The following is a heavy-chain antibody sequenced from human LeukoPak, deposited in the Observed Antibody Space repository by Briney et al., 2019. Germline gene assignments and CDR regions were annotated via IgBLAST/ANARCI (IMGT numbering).Heavy chain of an antibody. V-gene: IGHV3-48*03. Sequence: GGSLRLSYAASGFTFSSYEMNWVRQAPGKGLEWVSYISSSGSTIYYAESVKGRFTISRDNTKNSLYLQMNSLRAEDTAVYYCARGGLAVAGTSVDYWGQRTPVSVSS. CDR3: ARGGLAVAGTSVDY. CDR1: GFTFSSYE. D-gene: IGHD6-19*01. CDR2: ISSSGSTI. J-gene: IGHJ4*01.